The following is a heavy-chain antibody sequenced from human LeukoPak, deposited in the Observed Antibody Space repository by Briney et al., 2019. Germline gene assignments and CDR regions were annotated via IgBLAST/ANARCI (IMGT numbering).Heavy chain of an antibody. D-gene: IGHD6-13*01. J-gene: IGHJ5*02. CDR3: AKGKAAGLLDWFDP. CDR2: ITGSGGDT. CDR1: GFTFSNYV. V-gene: IGHV3-23*01. Sequence: GGSLRLSCVASGFTFSNYVMTWVRQAPGKGLEWVSTITGSGGDTFYPNSVKGRFTISRDDSKNTVYLQMNSLRLEDAAAYYCAKGKAAGLLDWFDPWGRGTLVTVSS.